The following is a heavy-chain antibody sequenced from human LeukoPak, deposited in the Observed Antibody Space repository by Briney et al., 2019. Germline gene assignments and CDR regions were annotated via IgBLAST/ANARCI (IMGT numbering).Heavy chain of an antibody. V-gene: IGHV3-48*04. CDR2: ISSSCSTI. CDR1: GSTLSSYS. J-gene: IGHJ5*02. D-gene: IGHD4-11*01. CDR3: ARGSNYAATWFDP. Sequence: GGSLRLSCPASGSTLSSYSMNWARQAPGKGLGWVSYISSSCSTIYYADSVNGRFTMSRDNAKNSLYLQMNSLRAEDAAVYYCARGSNYAATWFDPWGQGTLVTVSS.